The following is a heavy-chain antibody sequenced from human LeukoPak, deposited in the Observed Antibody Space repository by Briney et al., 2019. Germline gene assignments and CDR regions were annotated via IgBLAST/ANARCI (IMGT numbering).Heavy chain of an antibody. D-gene: IGHD6-13*01. CDR3: AKDPPIAAAGLPFDY. V-gene: IGHV3-23*01. Sequence: GGSLRLSVPPSEFTFGTYAMAGVARAPGRGLGKSSAISGSGGSTYYADSVKGRFTISRDNSKNTLYLQMNSLRAEDTAVYYCAKDPPIAAAGLPFDYWGQGTLVTVSS. J-gene: IGHJ4*02. CDR2: ISGSGGST. CDR1: EFTFGTYA.